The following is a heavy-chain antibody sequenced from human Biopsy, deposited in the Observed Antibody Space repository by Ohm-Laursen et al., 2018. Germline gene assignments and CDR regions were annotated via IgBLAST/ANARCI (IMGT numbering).Heavy chain of an antibody. V-gene: IGHV3-33*01. J-gene: IGHJ3*02. CDR1: GFTFSSYG. Sequence: PRLSCSASGFTFSSYGMHWVRQAPGKGLEWVAFIWYDGFNRYYADSVKGRFTISRDNSKNTLDLQMNSLRAEDTAVYYCATSTMVRSSGHASDIWGQGTVVTVS. CDR2: IWYDGFNR. D-gene: IGHD3-10*01. CDR3: ATSTMVRSSGHASDI.